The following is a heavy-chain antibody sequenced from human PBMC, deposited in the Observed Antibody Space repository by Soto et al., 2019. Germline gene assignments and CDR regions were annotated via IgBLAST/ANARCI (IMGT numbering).Heavy chain of an antibody. V-gene: IGHV4-59*01. D-gene: IGHD5-18*01. CDR2: VYSSGST. J-gene: IGHJ4*02. CDR3: ARDHPHSYGVYYFDY. CDR1: GGSLRNYY. Sequence: SETLSHTSRVSGGSLRNYYWSWIRPPPGKGLEWIGYVYSSGSTHYNPSLQSRVTISADTSKNQVSLKVNSVTAADTAVYYCARDHPHSYGVYYFDYWGQGTPVTVSS.